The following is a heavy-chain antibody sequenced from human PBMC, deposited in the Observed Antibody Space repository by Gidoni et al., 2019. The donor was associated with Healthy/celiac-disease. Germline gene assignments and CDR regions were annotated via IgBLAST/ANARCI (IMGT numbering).Heavy chain of an antibody. V-gene: IGHV3-23*01. CDR3: AKGGGIAARPVDY. J-gene: IGHJ4*02. D-gene: IGHD6-6*01. CDR1: GVTFSSYA. Sequence: EVQLLESGGGLVQPGGSLRLSCAASGVTFSSYAMGWVRQAPGKGLEWVSAISGSGGSTYYAASVKGRFTSSRDNSKNTLYLQMNSLRAEDTAVYYCAKGGGIAARPVDYWGQGTLVTVSS. CDR2: ISGSGGST.